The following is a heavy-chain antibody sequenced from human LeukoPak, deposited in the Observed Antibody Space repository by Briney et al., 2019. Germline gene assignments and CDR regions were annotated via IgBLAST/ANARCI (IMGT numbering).Heavy chain of an antibody. CDR2: IRYDGSNK. V-gene: IGHV3-30*02. J-gene: IGHJ4*02. D-gene: IGHD3-3*01. CDR1: GFTFSSYG. CDR3: AKEKTIFGVVIMGEDFDY. Sequence: GGSLRLTCAASGFTFSSYGMHWVRQAPGKGLEWVAFIRYDGSNKYYADSVKGRFTISRDNSKNTLYLQMNSLRAEDTAVYYCAKEKTIFGVVIMGEDFDYWGQGTLVTVSS.